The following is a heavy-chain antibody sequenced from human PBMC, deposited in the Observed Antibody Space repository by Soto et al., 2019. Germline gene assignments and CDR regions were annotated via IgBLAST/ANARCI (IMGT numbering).Heavy chain of an antibody. J-gene: IGHJ4*02. D-gene: IGHD2-21*01. Sequence: GGSLRLSCAACGFTFSSYGMHWVRQAPGKGLEWVAVISYDGSNKYYADSVKGRFTISRDNSKNTLYLQMNSLRAEDTAVYYCAKMSTSILWWNLEFDYWGQGTLVTVSS. CDR1: GFTFSSYG. CDR3: AKMSTSILWWNLEFDY. V-gene: IGHV3-30*18. CDR2: ISYDGSNK.